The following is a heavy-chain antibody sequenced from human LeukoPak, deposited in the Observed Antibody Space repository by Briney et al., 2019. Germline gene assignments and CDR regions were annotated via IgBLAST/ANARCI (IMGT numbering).Heavy chain of an antibody. D-gene: IGHD5-24*01. CDR3: AKGEMATIKGLNYYYMDV. CDR2: IIPIFGTA. V-gene: IGHV1-69*13. CDR1: GGTFSSYA. Sequence: SVKVSCKASGGTFSSYAISWVRQAPGQGLEWMGGIIPIFGTANYAQKFQGRVTITADESTSTAYMELSSLRSEDTAVYYCAKGEMATIKGLNYYYMDVWGKGTTVTISS. J-gene: IGHJ6*03.